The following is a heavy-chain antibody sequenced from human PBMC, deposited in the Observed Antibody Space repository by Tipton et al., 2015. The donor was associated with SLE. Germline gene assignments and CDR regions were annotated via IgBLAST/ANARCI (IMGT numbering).Heavy chain of an antibody. Sequence: TLSLTCTVSGGSISSSSYYWGWIRQPPGKGLEWIGSIYYSGSTYYNPSLKSRVTISVDTSKNQFSLKLSSVTAADTAVYYCARDHYSSSSWDYWGQGTLVTVSS. CDR3: ARDHYSSSSWDY. D-gene: IGHD6-6*01. V-gene: IGHV4-39*07. CDR1: GGSISSSSYY. CDR2: IYYSGST. J-gene: IGHJ4*02.